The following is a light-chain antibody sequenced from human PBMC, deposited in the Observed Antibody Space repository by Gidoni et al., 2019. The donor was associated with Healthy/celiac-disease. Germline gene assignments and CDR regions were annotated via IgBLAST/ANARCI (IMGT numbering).Light chain of an antibody. J-gene: IGLJ2*01. CDR2: QDS. Sequence: SYELTQPPSVSVSPGQTAIITCPGAKVRDKYAFWYQQKRGQSPVLVSYQDSKRPSGIPERFSGSNAGNTATMTISGTQAMDEADYYCQAWDSSTAVFGGGTKLTVL. CDR1: KVRDKY. V-gene: IGLV3-1*01. CDR3: QAWDSSTAV.